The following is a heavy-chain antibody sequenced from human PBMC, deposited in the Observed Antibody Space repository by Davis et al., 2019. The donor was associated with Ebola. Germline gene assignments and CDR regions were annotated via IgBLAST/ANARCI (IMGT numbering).Heavy chain of an antibody. CDR3: ARGLTTVTLWGNLYVDL. Sequence: GGSLRLSCAASGFIFSSYVMSWVRQAPGKGLEWVSTLGTSADTYYADSVKGRFTISRDNAKNSLYLQMNSLRVEDTAVYYCARGLTTVTLWGNLYVDLWGRGTQVAVSS. V-gene: IGHV3-23*01. D-gene: IGHD4-17*01. J-gene: IGHJ2*01. CDR2: LGTSADT. CDR1: GFIFSSYV.